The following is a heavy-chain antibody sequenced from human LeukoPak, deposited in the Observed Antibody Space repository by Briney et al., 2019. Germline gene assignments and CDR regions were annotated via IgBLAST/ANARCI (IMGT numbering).Heavy chain of an antibody. V-gene: IGHV3-21*01. CDR1: GFTFSSYN. D-gene: IGHD1-26*01. Sequence: GGSLRLSCEASGFTFSSYNMNWVRQAPGKRLEWVSSVTSSSSYVFYADSVQGRFTISRDNAKNSLYLQMNSLRAEDTAEYYCARDPYSGGLYSHYYYYMDVWGRGTTVTVSS. CDR3: ARDPYSGGLYSHYYYYMDV. J-gene: IGHJ6*03. CDR2: VTSSSSYV.